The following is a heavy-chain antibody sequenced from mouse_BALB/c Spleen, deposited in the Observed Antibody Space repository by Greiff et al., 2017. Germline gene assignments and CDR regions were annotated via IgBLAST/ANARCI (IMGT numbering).Heavy chain of an antibody. CDR1: GYTFSSYW. Sequence: VQLQQSGAELMKPGASVKISCKATGYTFSSYWIEWVKQRPGHGLEWIGEILPGSGSTNYNEKFKGKATFTADTSSNTAYMQLSSLTSEDSAVYYCARGYYGYDGGWFAYWGQGTLVTVSA. J-gene: IGHJ3*01. CDR2: ILPGSGST. D-gene: IGHD2-2*01. CDR3: ARGYYGYDGGWFAY. V-gene: IGHV1-9*01.